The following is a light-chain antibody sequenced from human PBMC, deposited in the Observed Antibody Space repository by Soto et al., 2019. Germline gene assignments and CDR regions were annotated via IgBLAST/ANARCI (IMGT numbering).Light chain of an antibody. V-gene: IGKV1-27*01. J-gene: IGKJ4*01. CDR3: QKCKSAPFT. CDR1: QDISNF. CDR2: AAS. Sequence: DIQMTQSPSSLSAFVGDPVTITCRASQDISNFLAWYQQKPGKVPKLLIYAASTLQSGVPSRFSGSGSGTDFTLTISSLQTEDVATYYCQKCKSAPFTFGGGTKVEMK.